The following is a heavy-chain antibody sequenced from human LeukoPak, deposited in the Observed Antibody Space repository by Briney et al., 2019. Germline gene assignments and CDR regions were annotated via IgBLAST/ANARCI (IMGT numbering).Heavy chain of an antibody. CDR3: ARGSSRGTNYYYYGMDV. J-gene: IGHJ6*02. CDR1: GFTFSSYG. Sequence: GGSLRLSCAASGFTFSSYGMHWVRQAPGKGLEWVAVIWYDGSNKYYADSVKGRFTISRDNSKNTLYLQMNSLRAEDTAVYYCARGSSRGTNYYYYGMDVWGQGTTVTVSS. CDR2: IWYDGSNK. V-gene: IGHV3-33*01. D-gene: IGHD3-10*01.